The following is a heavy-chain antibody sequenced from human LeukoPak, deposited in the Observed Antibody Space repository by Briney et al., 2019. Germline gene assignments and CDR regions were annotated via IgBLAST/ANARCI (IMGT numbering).Heavy chain of an antibody. Sequence: GGSLRLSCAASGFTVSSNYMSWVRQAPGKGLEWVSVIYSGGSTYYADSVKGRFTISRDNAKNSLYLQMNSLRAEDTALYYCAKDPGHSSSWYYFDYWGQGTLVTVSS. CDR1: GFTVSSNY. J-gene: IGHJ4*02. CDR2: IYSGGST. V-gene: IGHV3-53*05. D-gene: IGHD6-13*01. CDR3: AKDPGHSSSWYYFDY.